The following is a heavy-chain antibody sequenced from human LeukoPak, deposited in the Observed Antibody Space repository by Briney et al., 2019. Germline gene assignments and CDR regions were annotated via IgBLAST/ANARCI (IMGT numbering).Heavy chain of an antibody. CDR1: GGSISSSSYY. J-gene: IGHJ4*02. CDR3: ASLGAYCGGGCYPTFDY. Sequence: SETLSLTCTVSGGSISSSSYYWGWIRQPPGKGLEWIGTIYYSGSTYYNSSLKSRVTISIDTSKNQLYLQLSSVSAADTAVYYCASLGAYCGGGCYPTFDYWGQGTLVTVSS. V-gene: IGHV4-39*01. D-gene: IGHD2-21*02. CDR2: IYYSGST.